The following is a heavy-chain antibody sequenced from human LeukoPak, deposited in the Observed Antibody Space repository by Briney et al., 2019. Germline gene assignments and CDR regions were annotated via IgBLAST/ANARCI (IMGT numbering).Heavy chain of an antibody. J-gene: IGHJ4*02. D-gene: IGHD2-2*01. Sequence: GESLKISCKGSGYTFTSNWIGWVRQMPGKGLEWMGIIYLGDSETRYSPSFKGQVTISADRFINTAYLRWSTLKASDTALYYCARVGDIVVVPAAEYYFDYWGQGTLVTVSS. CDR2: IYLGDSET. CDR3: ARVGDIVVVPAAEYYFDY. V-gene: IGHV5-51*01. CDR1: GYTFTSNW.